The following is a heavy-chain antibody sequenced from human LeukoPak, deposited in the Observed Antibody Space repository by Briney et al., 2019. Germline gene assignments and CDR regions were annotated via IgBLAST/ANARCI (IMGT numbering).Heavy chain of an antibody. D-gene: IGHD3-10*01. V-gene: IGHV1-24*01. CDR3: ATDLIYLRGFDP. CDR2: FDPEDGET. CDR1: GYTLTELS. J-gene: IGHJ5*02. Sequence: ASVKVSCKVSGYTLTELSMHWVRQAPGKGLEWMGGFDPEDGETIYPQKFQGRATMTEDTSTDTAYMELSSLRSEDTAVYYCATDLIYLRGFDPWGQGTLVTVSS.